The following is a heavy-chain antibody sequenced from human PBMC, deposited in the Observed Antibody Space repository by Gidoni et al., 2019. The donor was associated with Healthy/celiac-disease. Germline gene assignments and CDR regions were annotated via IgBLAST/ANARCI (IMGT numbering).Heavy chain of an antibody. D-gene: IGHD5-18*01. CDR3: AKASIAEDTAMGHYYDYGMDV. CDR2: ISWNSGSI. CDR1: GCTSDDYS. Sequence: EVQLVESGGGLLQPGRSLRPSCVASGCTSDDYSMHWVRQAPGKGLEWVAGISWNSGSIGYGSSVKGVFTISRDNAKSSLYLQMNSLRAEDTAFYYCAKASIAEDTAMGHYYDYGMDVWGQGTTVTVSS. J-gene: IGHJ6*02. V-gene: IGHV3-9*02.